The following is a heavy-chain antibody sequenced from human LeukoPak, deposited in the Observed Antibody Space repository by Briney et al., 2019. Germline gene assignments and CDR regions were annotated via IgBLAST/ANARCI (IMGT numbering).Heavy chain of an antibody. CDR2: ISSSSSTI. V-gene: IGHV3-48*01. Sequence: PPGGSLRLSCAASGFTFSSYSMNWVRQAPGKGLEWVSYISSSSSTIYYADSVKGRFTISRDNAKNSLYLQMNSLRAEDTAVYYCAKQSWTLPLGCWGQGTLVTVSS. D-gene: IGHD3/OR15-3a*01. CDR1: GFTFSSYS. CDR3: AKQSWTLPLGC. J-gene: IGHJ4*02.